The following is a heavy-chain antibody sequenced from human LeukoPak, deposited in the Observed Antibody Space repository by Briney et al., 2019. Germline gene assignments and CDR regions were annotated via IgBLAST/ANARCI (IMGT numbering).Heavy chain of an antibody. D-gene: IGHD1-26*01. CDR1: VGSIRSSSYY. J-gene: IGHJ4*02. CDR3: ARHSGTYYADFDY. V-gene: IGHV4-39*01. Sequence: PSETLSLTCTVSVGSIRSSSYYWGWIRQPPGKGLEWIGYIYYSGSTYYNPSLKSRLTMSVATPKNQFSLKLSSVTAAVTAVYYCARHSGTYYADFDYWGQGTLVTVSS. CDR2: IYYSGST.